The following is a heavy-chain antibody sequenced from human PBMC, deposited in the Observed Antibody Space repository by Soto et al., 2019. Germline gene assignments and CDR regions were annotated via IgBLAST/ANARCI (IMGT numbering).Heavy chain of an antibody. D-gene: IGHD3-3*01. Sequence: SQTLSLTCAVSGGSVSTSDYTWSWIRQPPGRGLEWIGSVYHSGATHYMPSLKNRLTMSLDKSKNQFSLDLTSVTAADTAVYYCVRERTIFGVAPGGGVDVWGQGTTVTVSS. CDR1: GGSVSTSDYT. J-gene: IGHJ6*02. CDR3: VRERTIFGVAPGGGVDV. V-gene: IGHV4-30-2*01. CDR2: VYHSGAT.